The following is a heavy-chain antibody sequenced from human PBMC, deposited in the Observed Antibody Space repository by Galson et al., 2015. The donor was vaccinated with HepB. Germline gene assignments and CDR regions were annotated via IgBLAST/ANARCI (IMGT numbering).Heavy chain of an antibody. D-gene: IGHD3-9*01. J-gene: IGHJ5*02. CDR3: ARSPPNYDILTGYYTDWFDP. CDR1: GYTFTSYG. Sequence: SVKVSCKASGYTFTSYGISWVRQAPGQGLEWMGWISAYNGNTNYAQKLQGRVTMTTDTSTSTAYMELRSLRSDDTAVYYCARSPPNYDILTGYYTDWFDPWGQGTLVTVSS. CDR2: ISAYNGNT. V-gene: IGHV1-18*04.